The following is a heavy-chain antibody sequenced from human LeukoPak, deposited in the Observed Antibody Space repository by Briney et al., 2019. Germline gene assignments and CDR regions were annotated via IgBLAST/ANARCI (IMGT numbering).Heavy chain of an antibody. V-gene: IGHV3-23*01. CDR2: ISGSGGST. CDR3: ARSSGWYWYFDY. J-gene: IGHJ4*02. Sequence: PGGSLRLSCAASGFTFSSYAMSWVRQAPGKGLEWVSAISGSGGSTYYADSVKGRFTISRDNAKNSLYLQMNSLRAEDTAVYYCARSSGWYWYFDYWGQGTLVTVSS. CDR1: GFTFSSYA. D-gene: IGHD6-19*01.